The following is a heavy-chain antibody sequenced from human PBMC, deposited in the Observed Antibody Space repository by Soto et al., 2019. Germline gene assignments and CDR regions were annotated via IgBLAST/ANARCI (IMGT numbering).Heavy chain of an antibody. CDR2: IRSKAYGGTT. V-gene: IGHV3-49*03. D-gene: IGHD5-12*01. J-gene: IGHJ4*02. CDR3: TRAPRDIVATIIPDY. Sequence: GGSLRLSCTASGFTFGDYAMSWFRQAPGKGLEWVGFIRSKAYGGTTEYAASVKGRFTISRDDSKSIAYLQMNSLKTEDTAVYYCTRAPRDIVATIIPDYWGQGTLVTVSS. CDR1: GFTFGDYA.